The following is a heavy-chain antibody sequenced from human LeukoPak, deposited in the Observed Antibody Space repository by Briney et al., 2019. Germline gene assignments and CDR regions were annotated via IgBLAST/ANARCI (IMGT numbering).Heavy chain of an antibody. V-gene: IGHV4-39*01. Sequence: SETLSLTCTVSGGSISSSGCYWGWIRQSPGKGLEWIGSIYYSGSIYYNPSLKSRVTISVDTSKNQFSLKLSSVTAADTAVYYCARGGGGYNFRFDYWGQGTLVTVSS. CDR2: IYYSGSI. CDR1: GGSISSSGCY. D-gene: IGHD5-24*01. CDR3: ARGGGGYNFRFDY. J-gene: IGHJ4*02.